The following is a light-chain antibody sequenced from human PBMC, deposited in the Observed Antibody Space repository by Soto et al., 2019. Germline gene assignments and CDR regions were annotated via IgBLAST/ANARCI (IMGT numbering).Light chain of an antibody. V-gene: IGLV2-11*01. J-gene: IGLJ2*01. Sequence: QSVLTQPRSVSGSPGQSVTISCTGTSSDIGGYNYVSWYQQHPGKAPKLMIYDVSNRPSGVPDRFSGSKSGNTASLTISGLLAEDEADYYCCSYAGSYTYVVFGGGTKLTVL. CDR2: DVS. CDR3: CSYAGSYTYVV. CDR1: SSDIGGYNY.